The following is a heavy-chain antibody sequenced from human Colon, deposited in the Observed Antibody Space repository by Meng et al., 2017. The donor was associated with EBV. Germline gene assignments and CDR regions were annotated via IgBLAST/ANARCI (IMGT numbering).Heavy chain of an antibody. CDR1: GGPMSSGKYY. CDR2: IHHSGSA. J-gene: IGHJ4*02. V-gene: IGHV4-30-4*01. CDR3: ASFDLIPSRNYFDY. Sequence: QFPRQESGPALWKPPQTLSRTCTASGGPMSSGKYYLRWIRQPPGKALEWIGYIHHSGSAYYTTSLKIRVSIAEDTSKNQFPLNLNSMTPADTAVYYCASFDLIPSRNYFDYWGQGTLVTVSS. D-gene: IGHD3-16*01.